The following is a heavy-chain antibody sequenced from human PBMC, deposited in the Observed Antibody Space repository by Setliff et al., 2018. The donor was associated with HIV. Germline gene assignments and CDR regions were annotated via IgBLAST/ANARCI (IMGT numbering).Heavy chain of an antibody. V-gene: IGHV4-39*01. J-gene: IGHJ3*02. CDR1: GGSIGTTGHY. D-gene: IGHD2-15*01. CDR2: LFDSANI. Sequence: SETLSLTCTVSGGSIGTTGHYWGWVRQPPGKGLEWIASLFDSANIYTHPSLRSRVTISVDTSKNQFSLKLSSVTAADTAVYYCARQALGYCSGGSCYPDAFDIWGQGTMVTVSS. CDR3: ARQALGYCSGGSCYPDAFDI.